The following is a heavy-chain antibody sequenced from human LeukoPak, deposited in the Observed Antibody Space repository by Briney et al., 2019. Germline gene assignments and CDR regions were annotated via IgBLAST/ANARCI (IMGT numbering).Heavy chain of an antibody. V-gene: IGHV3-48*03. CDR1: GFTFSSYE. Sequence: GGSLRLSCAASGFTFSSYEMNWVRQAPGKGLEWVSYISSSGSTIYYADSVKGRFTISRDNAKNSLYLQMNSLRAEDTAVYCCARTRELPRTRGMQNFDYWGQGTLVTVSS. J-gene: IGHJ4*02. CDR2: ISSSGSTI. CDR3: ARTRELPRTRGMQNFDY. D-gene: IGHD1-26*01.